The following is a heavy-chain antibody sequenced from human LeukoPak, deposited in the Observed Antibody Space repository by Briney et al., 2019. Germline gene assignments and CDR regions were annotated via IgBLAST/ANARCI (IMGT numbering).Heavy chain of an antibody. CDR1: GYTFTSYG. D-gene: IGHD3-10*01. V-gene: IGHV1-18*01. CDR3: ARDQPSYYYGSGSYYKGYMDV. J-gene: IGHJ6*03. CDR2: ISGYNGNT. Sequence: ASVKVSCKASGYTFTSYGINWVRQAPGQGLEWMGWISGYNGNTNYAQKLQGRVTMTTDPSTTTAYMELRSLRSDDTAVYYCARDQPSYYYGSGSYYKGYMDVWGKGTTVTISS.